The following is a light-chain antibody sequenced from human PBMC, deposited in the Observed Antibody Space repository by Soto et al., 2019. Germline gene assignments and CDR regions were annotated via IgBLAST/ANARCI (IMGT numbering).Light chain of an antibody. V-gene: IGKV1-39*01. CDR2: AAS. J-gene: IGKJ2*01. Sequence: DIRMTQSPSSLSASLGDRFTITCRASQSISSYLNWYQQKPGKAPKLLIYAASSLQSGVPSRFSGSGSGTDFTLTISSLQPEDFATYYCQQSYSTPRYTFGQGTKLEIK. CDR3: QQSYSTPRYT. CDR1: QSISSY.